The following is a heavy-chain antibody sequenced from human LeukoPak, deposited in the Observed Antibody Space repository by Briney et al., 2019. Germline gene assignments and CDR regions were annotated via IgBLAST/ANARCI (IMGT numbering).Heavy chain of an antibody. CDR3: ARELMCSSTSCYTGFVFDY. CDR2: IYHSGST. V-gene: IGHV4-4*02. D-gene: IGHD2-2*02. Sequence: KPSGTLSLTCAVSGGSISSSNWWSWVRQPPGKGLEWIGEIYHSGSTNYNPSLKSRVTISVDKSKNQFSLKLSSVTAADTAVYYCARELMCSSTSCYTGFVFDYWGQGTLVTASS. J-gene: IGHJ4*02. CDR1: GGSISSSNW.